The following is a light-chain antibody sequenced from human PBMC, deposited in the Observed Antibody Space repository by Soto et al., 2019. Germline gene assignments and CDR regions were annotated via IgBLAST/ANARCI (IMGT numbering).Light chain of an antibody. Sequence: DIQLTQSPSTLSAAVGARLTFTCRASQSISNWLAWYQQKPGKAPKLLIYKASTLESGVPSRFSGSGSGTEFTLTISSLQADDFAIYYCQQYNGYRLAFGEGTKVDIK. J-gene: IGKJ4*01. CDR3: QQYNGYRLA. V-gene: IGKV1-5*03. CDR1: QSISNW. CDR2: KAS.